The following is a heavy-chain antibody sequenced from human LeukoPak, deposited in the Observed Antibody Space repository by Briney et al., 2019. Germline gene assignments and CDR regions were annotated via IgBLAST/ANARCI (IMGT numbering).Heavy chain of an antibody. J-gene: IGHJ5*02. Sequence: SQTLSLTCAISGDSVSSNSAAWNWIRQSPSRGLEWLGRTYYRSKWYNDYAVSVKSRIAINPDTSKNQFSLQLNSVTPEDTSVYFFAKEGPVGTTWSWFDPWAQGTLVTVSS. CDR2: TYYRSKWYN. CDR1: GDSVSSNSAA. CDR3: AKEGPVGTTWSWFDP. D-gene: IGHD2/OR15-2a*01. V-gene: IGHV6-1*01.